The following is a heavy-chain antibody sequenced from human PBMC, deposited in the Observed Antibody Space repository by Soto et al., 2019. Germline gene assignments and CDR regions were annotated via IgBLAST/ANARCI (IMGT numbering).Heavy chain of an antibody. D-gene: IGHD4-17*01. V-gene: IGHV3-49*03. Sequence: GGSLRLSCSTSGFTFGDYGMTWFRQAPGKGLEWVGLIRSKSYGKTTEYAASATDRFTISRDDSKRIAYLQMNSLKADDTAVYYCTRERWDYGDPQWYLALWGRGTLVTVSS. CDR2: IRSKSYGKTT. CDR3: TRERWDYGDPQWYLAL. J-gene: IGHJ2*01. CDR1: GFTFGDYG.